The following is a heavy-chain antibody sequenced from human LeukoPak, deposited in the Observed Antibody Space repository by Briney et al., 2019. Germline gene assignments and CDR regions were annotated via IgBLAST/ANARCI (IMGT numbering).Heavy chain of an antibody. V-gene: IGHV1-18*01. J-gene: IGHJ4*02. CDR3: ARWAVAGSTNYFDY. CDR1: GYTFTSYG. Sequence: ASVKVSCKASGYTFTSYGISWVRQAPGQGLEWMGWISAYNGNTNYAQKFQGRVTMTRDTSTSTVYMELSSLRSEDTAVYYCARWAVAGSTNYFDYWGQGTLVTVSS. CDR2: ISAYNGNT. D-gene: IGHD6-19*01.